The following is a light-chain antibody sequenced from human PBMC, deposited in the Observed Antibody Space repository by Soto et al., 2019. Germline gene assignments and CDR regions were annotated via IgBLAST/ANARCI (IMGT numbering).Light chain of an antibody. J-gene: IGKJ2*01. Sequence: EIGMTQSPATLSLSPGERATLSCRASQSVNSDLAWYQPKPGQAPRLLIYDASTRAAGVPARFTGSGSETEFTLTISSLQAEDDAVYYCQHYNNWPPYTFGQGTKLEIK. CDR3: QHYNNWPPYT. V-gene: IGKV3-15*01. CDR2: DAS. CDR1: QSVNSD.